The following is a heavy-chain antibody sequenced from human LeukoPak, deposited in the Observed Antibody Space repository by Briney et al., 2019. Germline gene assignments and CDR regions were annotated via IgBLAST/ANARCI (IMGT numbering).Heavy chain of an antibody. CDR1: GYTFTGYY. D-gene: IGHD2-15*01. J-gene: IGHJ4*02. CDR2: SNPNSVGT. Sequence: ASVKVSCNASGYTFTGYYMHGGRQAPGQGLEGRGGSNPNSVGTNYAQKFQRRVALTRDPYISTAYLELSRLRSDDTAVYYCARPVVDCSGGSCSSHFDYWGQGTLVTVSS. CDR3: ARPVVDCSGGSCSSHFDY. V-gene: IGHV1-2*02.